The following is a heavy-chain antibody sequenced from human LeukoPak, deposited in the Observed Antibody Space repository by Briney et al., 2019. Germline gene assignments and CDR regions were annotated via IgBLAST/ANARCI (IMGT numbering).Heavy chain of an antibody. V-gene: IGHV3-33*01. CDR1: GFTFSSYG. D-gene: IGHD3-3*01. J-gene: IGHJ4*02. CDR2: IWYDGSNK. CDR3: ARAGRFLEWLLDY. Sequence: GGSLRLSCAASGFTFSSYGMHWVRQAPGKGREWGAVIWYDGSNKYYADSVKGRFTISRDNSKNTLYLQMNSLRAEDTAVYYCARAGRFLEWLLDYWGQGTLVTVSS.